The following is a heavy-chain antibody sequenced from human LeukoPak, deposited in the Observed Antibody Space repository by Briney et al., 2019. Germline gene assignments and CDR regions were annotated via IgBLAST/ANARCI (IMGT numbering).Heavy chain of an antibody. V-gene: IGHV3-48*01. CDR2: ISSSSSTI. Sequence: GGSLRLSCAASGFTFSSYSMNWVRQAPGKGLEWLSYISSSSSTIYYADSVKGRFTISRDNAKNSLYLQMNSLRAEDTAVYYCARERPFLNYDILTGYHPKGGAFDPWGQGTLVTVSS. CDR3: ARERPFLNYDILTGYHPKGGAFDP. J-gene: IGHJ5*02. D-gene: IGHD3-9*01. CDR1: GFTFSSYS.